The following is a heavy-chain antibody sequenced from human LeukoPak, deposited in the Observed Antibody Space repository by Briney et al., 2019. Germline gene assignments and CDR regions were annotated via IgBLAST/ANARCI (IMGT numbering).Heavy chain of an antibody. Sequence: GGSLRLSCAASGFTFSSYWMSWVRQAPGKGLEWVANIKQDGSEKYYVDSVKGRFTISRDNAKNSLYLQMNSLRAEDTAVYYCARDASGYYGVHFDYWGRGTLVTVSS. J-gene: IGHJ4*02. V-gene: IGHV3-7*03. CDR2: IKQDGSEK. D-gene: IGHD3-22*01. CDR3: ARDASGYYGVHFDY. CDR1: GFTFSSYW.